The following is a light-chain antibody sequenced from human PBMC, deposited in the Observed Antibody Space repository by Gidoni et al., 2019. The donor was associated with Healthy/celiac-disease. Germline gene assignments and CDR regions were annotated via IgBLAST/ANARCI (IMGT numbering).Light chain of an antibody. CDR1: SSNIGSNT. CDR3: AAWDDSLNGPYYV. CDR2: SNN. J-gene: IGLJ1*01. Sequence: QSVLTQPPSASGTPGQRVTISCSGSSSNIGSNTVNWYQQLPGTAPKLLIYSNNQRPSGVPVRFSGSKSGTSASLAISGLQSEDEADYYCAAWDDSLNGPYYVFGTGTKVTVL. V-gene: IGLV1-44*01.